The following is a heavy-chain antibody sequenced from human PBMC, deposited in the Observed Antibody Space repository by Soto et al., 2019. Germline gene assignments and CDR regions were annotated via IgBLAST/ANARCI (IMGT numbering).Heavy chain of an antibody. J-gene: IGHJ4*02. CDR3: ASGYSSSWYYFDY. V-gene: IGHV4-34*01. CDR2: INHSGST. CDR1: GGSFSGYY. Sequence: KTSETLSLTCAVYGGSFSGYYWSWIRQPPGKGLEWIGEINHSGSTNHNPSLKSRVTISVDTSKNQFSLKLSPVTAADTAVYYCASGYSSSWYYFDYWGQGTLVTVSS. D-gene: IGHD6-13*01.